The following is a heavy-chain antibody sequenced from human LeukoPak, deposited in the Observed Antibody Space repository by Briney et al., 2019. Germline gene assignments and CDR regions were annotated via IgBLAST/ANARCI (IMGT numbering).Heavy chain of an antibody. V-gene: IGHV3-30*18. D-gene: IGHD3-22*01. CDR1: GFTFSSYG. J-gene: IGHJ4*02. Sequence: GGSLRLSCAASGFTFSSYGMHWVRQAPGQGLEWVAVISYDGSNKYYADSVKGRFTISRDNSKNTLYLQMNSLRAEDTAVYYCAKERRYYDSSGYNPLDYWGQGTLVTVSS. CDR3: AKERRYYDSSGYNPLDY. CDR2: ISYDGSNK.